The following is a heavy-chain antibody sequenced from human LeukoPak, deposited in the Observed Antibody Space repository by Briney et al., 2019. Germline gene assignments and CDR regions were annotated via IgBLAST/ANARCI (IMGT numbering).Heavy chain of an antibody. CDR3: AGYGSGSYYKGWGYYGMDV. Sequence: SETLSLTCTVSGYSISSGYYWGWIRQPPGKGLEWIGSIYHSGSTYYNPSLKSRVTISVDMSKNQFSLKLSSVTAADTAVYYCAGYGSGSYYKGWGYYGMDVWGQGTTVTASS. J-gene: IGHJ6*02. CDR2: IYHSGST. V-gene: IGHV4-38-2*02. CDR1: GYSISSGYY. D-gene: IGHD3-10*01.